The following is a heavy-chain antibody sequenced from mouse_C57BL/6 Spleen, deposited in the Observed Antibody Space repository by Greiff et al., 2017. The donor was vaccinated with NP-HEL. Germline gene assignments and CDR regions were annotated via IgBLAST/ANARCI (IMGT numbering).Heavy chain of an antibody. J-gene: IGHJ4*01. CDR2: IYPGSGST. D-gene: IGHD2-5*01. V-gene: IGHV1-55*01. Sequence: QVQLKQPGAELVKPGASVKMSCKASGYTFTSYWITWVKQRPGQGLEWIGDIYPGSGSTNYNEKFKSKATLTVDTSSSTAYMQLSSLTSEDTAVYYCANYYSNYMDYRGQGTSVTVSS. CDR1: GYTFTSYW. CDR3: ANYYSNYMDY.